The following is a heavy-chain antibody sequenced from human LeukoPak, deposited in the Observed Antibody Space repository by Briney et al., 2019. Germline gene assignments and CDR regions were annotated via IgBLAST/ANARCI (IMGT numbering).Heavy chain of an antibody. Sequence: PGGSLRLSCAASGFTFSSYAMSWVGQAPGKGLEWVSSISSSSSYIYYADSVKGRFTISRDNAKNSLYLQMNSLRAEDTAVYYCAELGITMIGGVWGKGTTVTISS. CDR1: GFTFSSYA. V-gene: IGHV3-21*01. CDR3: AELGITMIGGV. CDR2: ISSSSSYI. J-gene: IGHJ6*04. D-gene: IGHD3-10*02.